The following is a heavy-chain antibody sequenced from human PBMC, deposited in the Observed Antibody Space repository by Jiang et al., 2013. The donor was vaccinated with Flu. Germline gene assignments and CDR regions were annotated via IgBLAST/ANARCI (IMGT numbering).Heavy chain of an antibody. Sequence: SLKISCKASGYNFNKYWIGWVRQMPGKGLEWMGIIYPGDSDTRYSPSFQGQVTISADRSSSTAYLQWSSLKASDTAMYYCARHPKKGQRDTWYFDLWGRGTLVTVSS. CDR2: IYPGDSDT. CDR1: GYNFNKYW. CDR3: ARHPKKGQRDTWYFDL. J-gene: IGHJ2*01. V-gene: IGHV5-51*01.